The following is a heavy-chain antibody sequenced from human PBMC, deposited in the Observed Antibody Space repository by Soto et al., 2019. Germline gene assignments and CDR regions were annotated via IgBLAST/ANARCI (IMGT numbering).Heavy chain of an antibody. J-gene: IGHJ3*02. CDR3: ARRARYSSSFI. D-gene: IGHD6-6*01. Sequence: XXSLKISCKGSGYSFTSYWIDWVRQMPGKGLEWMGIIYPGDSDTRYSPSFQGQVTISADKSISTAYLQWSSLKASDTAMYYCARRARYSSSFIWGQGTMVTVSS. CDR1: GYSFTSYW. V-gene: IGHV5-51*01. CDR2: IYPGDSDT.